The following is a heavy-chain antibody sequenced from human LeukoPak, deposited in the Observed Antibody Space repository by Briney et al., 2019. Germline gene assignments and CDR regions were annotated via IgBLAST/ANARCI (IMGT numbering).Heavy chain of an antibody. CDR1: GGSISSGGYY. V-gene: IGHV4-31*03. D-gene: IGHD3-22*01. CDR2: IYYSGST. CDR3: ARDRKISSGYYPDAFDI. Sequence: SETLSPTCTVSGGSISSGGYYWSWIRQHPGKGLEWIGYIYYSGSTYYNPTLKSRVTISVDTSKNQFSLKLSSVTAADTAVYYCARDRKISSGYYPDAFDIWGQGTMVTVSS. J-gene: IGHJ3*02.